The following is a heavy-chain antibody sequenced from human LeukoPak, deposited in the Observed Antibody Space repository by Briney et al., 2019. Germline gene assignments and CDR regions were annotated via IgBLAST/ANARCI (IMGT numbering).Heavy chain of an antibody. Sequence: SQTLSLTCTVSGGSISSGGYYWSWIRQLPGKGLEWIGYIYYSGSTYYNPSLKSRVTTSVDTSKNQFSLKLSSVIAADTAVYYCARGVDSARSWFDPWGQGTLVTVSS. CDR2: IYYSGST. V-gene: IGHV4-31*03. J-gene: IGHJ5*02. CDR1: GGSISSGGYY. CDR3: ARGVDSARSWFDP. D-gene: IGHD5-18*01.